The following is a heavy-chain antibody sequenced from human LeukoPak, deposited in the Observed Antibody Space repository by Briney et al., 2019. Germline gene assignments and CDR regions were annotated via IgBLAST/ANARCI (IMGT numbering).Heavy chain of an antibody. CDR3: ARGLVDGWLPNYGMDV. Sequence: KSSETLSLTCTVSGGSISSGSYYWSWIRQPAGKGLEWIGRIYTSGSTNYNPSLKSRVTISVDTSKNQFSLKLSSVTAADTAVYYCARGLVDGWLPNYGMDVWGQGTTVTVSS. CDR2: IYTSGST. CDR1: GGSISSGSYY. J-gene: IGHJ6*02. V-gene: IGHV4-61*02. D-gene: IGHD5-12*01.